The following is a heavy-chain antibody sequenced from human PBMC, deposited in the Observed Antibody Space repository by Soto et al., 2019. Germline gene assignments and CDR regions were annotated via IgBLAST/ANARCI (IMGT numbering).Heavy chain of an antibody. J-gene: IGHJ6*02. CDR1: GGTFSSYA. D-gene: IGHD3-22*01. V-gene: IGHV1-69*06. CDR3: ARVGVVFSSGYYSTHYYGMDV. CDR2: IIPIFGTA. Sequence: GASVKVSCKASGGTFSSYAISWVRQAPGQGLEWMGGIIPIFGTANYAQKFQGRVTITADKSTSTAYMELSSLRSEDTAVYYCARVGVVFSSGYYSTHYYGMDVWGQGTTVTVSS.